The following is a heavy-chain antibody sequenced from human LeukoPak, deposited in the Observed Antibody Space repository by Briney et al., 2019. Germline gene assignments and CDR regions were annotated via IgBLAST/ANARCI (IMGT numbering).Heavy chain of an antibody. J-gene: IGHJ4*02. CDR3: ARERNWAIDY. D-gene: IGHD7-27*01. V-gene: IGHV1-69*13. CDR1: GGTFSSYA. CDR2: IIPIFGTA. Sequence: ASVKVSCKASGGTFSSYAISWVRQAPGQGLEWMGGIIPIFGTANYAQKFQGRVPITADDSTSTAYMELSSLRSEDTAVYYCARERNWAIDYWGQGTLVTVSS.